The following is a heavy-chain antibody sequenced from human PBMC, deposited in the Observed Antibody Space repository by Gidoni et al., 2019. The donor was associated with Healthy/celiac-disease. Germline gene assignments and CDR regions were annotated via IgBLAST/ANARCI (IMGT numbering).Heavy chain of an antibody. CDR2: ISSNGGST. J-gene: IGHJ3*02. Sequence: VQLVESGGGLVQPGGSLRLSCSASGFTFSSYAMHWVRQAPGKGLEYVSAISSNGGSTYYADSVKGRFTISRDNSKNTLYLQMSSLRAEDTAVYYCVKELAVAANLGAFDIWGQGTMVTVSS. CDR1: GFTFSSYA. CDR3: VKELAVAANLGAFDI. V-gene: IGHV3-64D*06. D-gene: IGHD6-19*01.